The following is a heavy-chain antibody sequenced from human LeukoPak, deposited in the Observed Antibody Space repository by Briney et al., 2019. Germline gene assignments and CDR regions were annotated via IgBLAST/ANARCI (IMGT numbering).Heavy chain of an antibody. J-gene: IGHJ6*02. CDR2: FDSEDGET. CDR1: GYTLTELS. Sequence: ASVKVSCKVSGYTLTELSMHWVRQAPGKGLEWMGGFDSEDGETIYAQKFQGRVTMTEDTSTDTAYMELSSLRSEDTAVYYCATSSLVTLRRDYYYYYGMDVWGQGTTVTVSS. V-gene: IGHV1-24*01. D-gene: IGHD3-9*01. CDR3: ATSSLVTLRRDYYYYYGMDV.